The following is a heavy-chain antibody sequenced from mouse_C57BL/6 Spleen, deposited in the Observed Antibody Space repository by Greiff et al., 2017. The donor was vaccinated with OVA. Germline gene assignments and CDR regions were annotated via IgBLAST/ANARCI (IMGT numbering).Heavy chain of an antibody. V-gene: IGHV5-4*03. CDR2: ISDGGSYT. D-gene: IGHD4-1*01. CDR1: GFTFSSYA. CDR3: AELGRLAY. J-gene: IGHJ3*01. Sequence: EVKVVESGGGLVKPGGSLKLSCAASGFTFSSYAMSWVRQTPEKRLEWVATISDGGSYTYYPDNVKGRCTISRDNAKNNLYLQMSHLKSEDTAMYYCAELGRLAYWGQGTLVTVSA.